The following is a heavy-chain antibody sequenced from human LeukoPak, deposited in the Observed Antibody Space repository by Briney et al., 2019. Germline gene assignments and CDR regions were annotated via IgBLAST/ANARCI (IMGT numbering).Heavy chain of an antibody. CDR3: ARYGGYSYGSDVDY. D-gene: IGHD5-18*01. V-gene: IGHV4-61*02. CDR1: GGSISSGSYY. CDR2: IYTSGST. J-gene: IGHJ4*02. Sequence: SQTLSLTCTVSGGSISSGSYYWSWIRQPAGKGLEWIGRIYTSGSTNYNPSLKSRVTISVDTSKNQFSLKLSSVTAADTAVYYCARYGGYSYGSDVDYWGQGTLVTVSS.